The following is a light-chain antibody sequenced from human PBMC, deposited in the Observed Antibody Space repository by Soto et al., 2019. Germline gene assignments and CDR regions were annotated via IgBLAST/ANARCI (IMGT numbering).Light chain of an antibody. J-gene: IGKJ1*01. CDR3: QQYKTSPRT. V-gene: IGKV3-15*01. Sequence: EIVMTQSPATLSVSPGQRATLSCRASQSVSSSLAWYQQKQGQAPRLLIYGAFTRATGIPARFSGSGSGTEFTLTISSLQSEDFAVYFCQQYKTSPRTFGQGTKVEIK. CDR1: QSVSSS. CDR2: GAF.